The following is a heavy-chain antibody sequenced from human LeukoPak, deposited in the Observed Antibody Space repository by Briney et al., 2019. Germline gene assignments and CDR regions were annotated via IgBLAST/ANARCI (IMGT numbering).Heavy chain of an antibody. CDR2: ISAYNGNT. CDR1: GYTFTSYG. Sequence: ASVKVSCKASGYTFTSYGISWVRQAPGQGLEWMGWISAYNGNTNYAQKLQGRVTMTTDTSTSTAYMELRSLRSDDTAVYYCASTHYYDSSGRFDPWGQGTLVTVSS. V-gene: IGHV1-18*01. J-gene: IGHJ5*02. CDR3: ASTHYYDSSGRFDP. D-gene: IGHD3-22*01.